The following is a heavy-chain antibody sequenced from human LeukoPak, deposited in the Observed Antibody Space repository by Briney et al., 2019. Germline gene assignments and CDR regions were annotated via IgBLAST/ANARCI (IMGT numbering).Heavy chain of an antibody. CDR3: ARDRPLDYYYDSSGYTTFQH. D-gene: IGHD3-22*01. CDR1: GYTFTSYY. Sequence: ASVKVSCKASGYTFTSYYMHWVRQAPGQGLEWMGIINPSGGSTSYAQKFQGRVTMTRDTSTSTVYMELNSLRSEDTAVYYCARDRPLDYYYDSSGYTTFQHWGQGTLVTVSS. V-gene: IGHV1-46*01. CDR2: INPSGGST. J-gene: IGHJ1*01.